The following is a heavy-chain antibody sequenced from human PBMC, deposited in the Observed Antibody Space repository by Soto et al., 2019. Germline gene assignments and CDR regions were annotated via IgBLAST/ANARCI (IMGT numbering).Heavy chain of an antibody. Sequence: GGSLRLSCAASGFTFSSYWMHWVRQAPGKGLVWVSRINSDGSSTSYADSVKGRFTISRDNAKNTLYLQMNSLRAEDTAVYYCATFFYDFWSGYYWVGPHQDYGMDVWGQGTTVTAP. CDR3: ATFFYDFWSGYYWVGPHQDYGMDV. D-gene: IGHD3-3*01. J-gene: IGHJ6*02. V-gene: IGHV3-74*01. CDR2: INSDGSST. CDR1: GFTFSSYW.